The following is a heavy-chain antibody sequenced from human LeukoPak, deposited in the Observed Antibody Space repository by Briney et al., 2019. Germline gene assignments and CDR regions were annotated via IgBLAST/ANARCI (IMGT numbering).Heavy chain of an antibody. J-gene: IGHJ4*02. Sequence: SETLSLTCTVSGGSISSYYWSWIRQPPGKGLEWIGYIYNSGSTNYNPSLKSRVTISVDTSKNQFSLKLSSVTAADTAVYYCARGRFDPLTGYEYYHDFWGQGTLVTVSS. CDR3: ARGRFDPLTGYEYYHDF. CDR1: GGSISSYY. D-gene: IGHD3-9*01. V-gene: IGHV4-59*08. CDR2: IYNSGST.